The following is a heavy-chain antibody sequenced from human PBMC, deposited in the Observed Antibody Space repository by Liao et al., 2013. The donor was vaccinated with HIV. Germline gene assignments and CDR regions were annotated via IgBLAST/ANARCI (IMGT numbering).Heavy chain of an antibody. Sequence: QVQLQESGPGLVKPSETLSLTCTVSGGSISSYYWGWIRQPPGKGLEWIGSISYSGSTYYNPSLKSRVTISVDTSKNQFSLKLSSVTAADTAVYYCARDSPRTTVTTNWFDPWGQGTLVTVSS. J-gene: IGHJ5*02. CDR3: ARDSPRTTVTTNWFDP. CDR1: GGSISSYY. CDR2: ISYSGST. V-gene: IGHV4-39*07. D-gene: IGHD4-17*01.